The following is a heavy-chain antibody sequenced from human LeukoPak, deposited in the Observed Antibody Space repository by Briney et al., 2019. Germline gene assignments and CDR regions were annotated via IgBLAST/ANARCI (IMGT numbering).Heavy chain of an antibody. J-gene: IGHJ3*02. V-gene: IGHV3-30*03. CDR3: ARGYSRAAFDI. CDR1: GFTFSSYG. Sequence: GRSLRLSCAASGFTFSSYGMHWVRQAPGKGLEWVAVISYDGSNKYYADSVKGRFTVSRDNGKNSLLLQMNSLRAEDTALYYCARGYSRAAFDIWGQGTVVAVSS. D-gene: IGHD2-15*01. CDR2: ISYDGSNK.